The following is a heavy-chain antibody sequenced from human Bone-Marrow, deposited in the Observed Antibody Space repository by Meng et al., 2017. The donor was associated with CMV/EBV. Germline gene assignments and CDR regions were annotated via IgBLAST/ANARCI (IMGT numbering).Heavy chain of an antibody. V-gene: IGHV5-10-1*01. CDR3: ARQPVLRFLEWLLYEDY. CDR2: IDPSDSYT. J-gene: IGHJ4*02. CDR1: GYSFTSYW. Sequence: GYSFTSYWISWVRQMPGKGLEWMGRIDPSDSYTNYSPSFQGHVTISADKSISTAYLQWSSLKASDTAMYYCARQPVLRFLEWLLYEDYWGQGTLVTLL. D-gene: IGHD3-3*01.